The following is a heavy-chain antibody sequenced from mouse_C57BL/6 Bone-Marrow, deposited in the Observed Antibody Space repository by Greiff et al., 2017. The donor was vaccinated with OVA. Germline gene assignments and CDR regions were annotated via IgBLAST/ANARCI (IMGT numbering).Heavy chain of an antibody. CDR1: GYAFTNYL. V-gene: IGHV1-54*01. J-gene: IGHJ3*01. CDR2: INPGSGGT. CDR3: ASGVGSSSFAD. D-gene: IGHD1-1*01. Sequence: VQLQQSGAELVRPGTSVKVSCKASGYAFTNYLIEWVKQRPGQGLEWIGVINPGSGGTNYNEKFKGKATLTADKSSSTAYMQLSSLTSEDSAVYVCASGVGSSSFADWGQGTLVTVSA.